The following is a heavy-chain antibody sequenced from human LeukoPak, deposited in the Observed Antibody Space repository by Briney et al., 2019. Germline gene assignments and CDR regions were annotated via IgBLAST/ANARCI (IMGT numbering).Heavy chain of an antibody. CDR1: GYTFTSYW. V-gene: IGHV5-51*01. Sequence: GESLKFSCKAPGYTFTSYWIGWVRQMPGKGLEWMGIVYPGDSDTRYSPSFQGQVTISADKSISTAYLQWSSLKAADTAMYYCARQAPRYSGTYYAFDLWGQGTMVTVSS. CDR2: VYPGDSDT. CDR3: ARQAPRYSGTYYAFDL. D-gene: IGHD1-26*01. J-gene: IGHJ3*01.